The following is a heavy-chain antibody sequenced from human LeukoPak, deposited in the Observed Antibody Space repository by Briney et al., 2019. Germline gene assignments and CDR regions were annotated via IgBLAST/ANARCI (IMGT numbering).Heavy chain of an antibody. D-gene: IGHD3-10*01. CDR1: GFTFSYYA. CDR2: ISSSSSYI. CDR3: AKDLLLWFGELFNYFDY. V-gene: IGHV3-21*04. J-gene: IGHJ4*02. Sequence: GGSLRLSCAASGFTFSYYAMNWVRQAPGKGLEWVSSISSSSSYIYYADSVKGRFTISRDNAKNSLYLQMNSLRAEDTAVYYCAKDLLLWFGELFNYFDYWGQGTLVTVSS.